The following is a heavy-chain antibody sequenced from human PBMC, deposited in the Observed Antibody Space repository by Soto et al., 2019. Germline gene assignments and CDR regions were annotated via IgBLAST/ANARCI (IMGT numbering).Heavy chain of an antibody. V-gene: IGHV3-7*01. CDR2: VKQDGSEE. CDR3: ARDPSMSTGFFKRVFDL. CDR1: GYSISTYW. J-gene: IGHJ4*02. Sequence: GGSLRLSCAASGYSISTYWMSWVRQAPGKGLEWVANVKQDGSEEYYVDSVKGRFTISRDNAKNSLYLQMNSLRVEDTAVYYCARDPSMSTGFFKRVFDLWGQGALVTVSS. D-gene: IGHD3-9*01.